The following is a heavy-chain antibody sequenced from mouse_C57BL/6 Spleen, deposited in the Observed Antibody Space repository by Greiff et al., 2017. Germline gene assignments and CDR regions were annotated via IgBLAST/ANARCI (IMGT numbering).Heavy chain of an antibody. Sequence: QVQLQQPGAELVRPGSSVKLSCKASGYTFTSYWMHWVKQRPIQGLEWIGNIDPSDSETHYNQKFKDKATLTVDKSSSTAYMQLSSLTSEDSAVYYCARFLGLGAMDYWGQGTSVTVSS. CDR3: ARFLGLGAMDY. CDR1: GYTFTSYW. CDR2: IDPSDSET. V-gene: IGHV1-52*01. D-gene: IGHD4-1*01. J-gene: IGHJ4*01.